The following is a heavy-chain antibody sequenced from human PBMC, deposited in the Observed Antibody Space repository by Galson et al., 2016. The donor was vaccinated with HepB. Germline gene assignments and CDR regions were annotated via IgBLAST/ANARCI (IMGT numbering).Heavy chain of an antibody. CDR3: ARADDDYGDYYAATGGSWFGP. J-gene: IGHJ5*02. D-gene: IGHD4-17*01. V-gene: IGHV4-34*01. CDR1: GGSFGAYY. CDR2: INHSGST. Sequence: SETLSLTCAVYGGSFGAYYWTWIRQPPGKGLEWIGEINHSGSTNYNPSLKSRVTISVDTSKNQFSLELKSVTAADTAIYYCARADDDYGDYYAATGGSWFGPWGQGTLVTVSS.